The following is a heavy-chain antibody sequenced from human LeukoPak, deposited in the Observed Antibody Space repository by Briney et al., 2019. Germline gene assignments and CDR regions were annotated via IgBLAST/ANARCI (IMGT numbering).Heavy chain of an antibody. D-gene: IGHD2-15*01. Sequence: GGTLRLSCAASGFTFSSNWMSWVRQAPGKGLEWVANIRQDGSDKYYMDSVKGRFTISRDNAKNSLSLQMNSLRVEDTAVYYCARDRDCGDGGCYPHFDYWGQGVRVTVSS. CDR1: GFTFSSNW. CDR2: IRQDGSDK. CDR3: ARDRDCGDGGCYPHFDY. V-gene: IGHV3-7*01. J-gene: IGHJ4*02.